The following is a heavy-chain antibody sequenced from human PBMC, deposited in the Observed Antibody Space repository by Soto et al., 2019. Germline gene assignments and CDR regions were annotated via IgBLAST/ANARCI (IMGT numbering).Heavy chain of an antibody. CDR3: ARGVGSSPPRY. CDR2: VYDNGRP. D-gene: IGHD3-9*01. J-gene: IGHJ4*02. CDR1: GGSISVYY. V-gene: IGHV4-59*01. Sequence: LSLTCTISGGSISVYYWSWIRQSPRQGLEWIGYVYDNGRPYYSPSLKSRVTISADTSKNQISLKLTSATAADTAVYYCARGVGSSPPRYWGRGTLVTVSS.